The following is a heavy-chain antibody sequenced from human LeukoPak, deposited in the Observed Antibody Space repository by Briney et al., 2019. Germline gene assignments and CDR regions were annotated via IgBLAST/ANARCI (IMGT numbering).Heavy chain of an antibody. D-gene: IGHD3-16*01. V-gene: IGHV3-7*01. CDR2: IQQDGSEK. CDR3: AGSWGYRALDI. J-gene: IGHJ3*02. CDR1: GFIFRNYR. Sequence: GGSLRLSCAASGFIFRNYRMSWVRQAPGEGLEWVANIQQDGSEKSYVDSVKGRFTISRDNARSSLYLQMDSLRAEDTALYYCAGSWGYRALDIWGQGTMVTVSS.